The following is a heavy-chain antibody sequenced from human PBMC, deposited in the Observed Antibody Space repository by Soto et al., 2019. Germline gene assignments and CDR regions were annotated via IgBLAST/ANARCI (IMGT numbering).Heavy chain of an antibody. CDR1: GFTFSIYG. D-gene: IGHD3-3*01. J-gene: IGHJ4*02. Sequence: GGSLRLSCAASGFTFSIYGMHWVRQAPGKELEWVAVISYDGSNKYYADTVKGRFTISRDNSKNTLYLQMNSLRGEDTAVYYCAKETVEYYFDYWGQGTLVTVSS. V-gene: IGHV3-30*18. CDR3: AKETVEYYFDY. CDR2: ISYDGSNK.